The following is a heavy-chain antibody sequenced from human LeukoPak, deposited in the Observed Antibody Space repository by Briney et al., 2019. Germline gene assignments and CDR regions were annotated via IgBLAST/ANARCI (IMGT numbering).Heavy chain of an antibody. CDR1: GGSISSGGYS. Sequence: TSETLSLTCAVSGGSISSGGYSWSWIRQPPGKGLEWIGYIYHSGSTYYNPSLKSRVTISVDRSKNQFSLKLSSVTAADTAVYYRARGFGYSKGYFDYWGQGTLVTVSS. V-gene: IGHV4-30-2*01. CDR3: ARGFGYSKGYFDY. J-gene: IGHJ4*02. CDR2: IYHSGST. D-gene: IGHD4-4*01.